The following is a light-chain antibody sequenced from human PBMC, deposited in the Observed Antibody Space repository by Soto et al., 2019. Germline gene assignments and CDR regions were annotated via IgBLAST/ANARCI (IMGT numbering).Light chain of an antibody. V-gene: IGKV2-30*02. CDR1: QSLIHSDGSTY. CDR3: MQGKHWQWT. J-gene: IGKJ1*01. CDR2: EVS. Sequence: DVVMTQSPLSLPVTLGQPASISCRSSQSLIHSDGSTYLSWFQQRPGQSPRRLIYEVSDRDSGVTDRFSGSGSGTDFKLKISRVEAEDVGVYYCMQGKHWQWTFGQGPEVEIK.